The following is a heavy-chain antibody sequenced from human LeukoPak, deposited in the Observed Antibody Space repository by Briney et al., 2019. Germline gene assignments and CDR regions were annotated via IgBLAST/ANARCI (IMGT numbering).Heavy chain of an antibody. Sequence: ASVKVSCKASGYTFTGYYMHWVRQAPGQGLEWMGWINPNSGGTNYAQKFQGRVTMTRDTSISTAYTELSRLRSDDTAVYYCAMVRGVINWFDPWGQGTLVTVSS. CDR2: INPNSGGT. J-gene: IGHJ5*02. V-gene: IGHV1-2*02. CDR1: GYTFTGYY. CDR3: AMVRGVINWFDP. D-gene: IGHD3-10*01.